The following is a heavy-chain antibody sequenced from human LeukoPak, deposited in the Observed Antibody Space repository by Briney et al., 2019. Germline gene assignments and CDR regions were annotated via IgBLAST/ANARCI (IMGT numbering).Heavy chain of an antibody. CDR1: GFTFSSYG. CDR3: ARRPFDY. CDR2: INHSGST. J-gene: IGHJ4*02. Sequence: GSLRLSCAASGFTFSSYGMSWTRQPPGKGLEWIGEINHSGSTNYNPSLKSRVTISVDTSKNQFSLKLSSVTAADTAVYYCARRPFDYWGQGTLVTVSS. D-gene: IGHD6-6*01. V-gene: IGHV4-34*01.